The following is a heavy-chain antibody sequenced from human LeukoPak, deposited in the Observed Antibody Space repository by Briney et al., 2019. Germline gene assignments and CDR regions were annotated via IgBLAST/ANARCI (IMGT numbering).Heavy chain of an antibody. Sequence: GGSLRLSCAASGFTVSSYSMNWVRQAPGKGLEWVSYISSSSSTIYYADSVKGRFTISRDNAKNSLYLQMNSLRAEGTAVYYCPRGGPLWSNFDYWVQGPLVTVSS. D-gene: IGHD5-18*01. CDR2: ISSSSSTI. CDR1: GFTVSSYS. J-gene: IGHJ4*02. CDR3: PRGGPLWSNFDY. V-gene: IGHV3-48*01.